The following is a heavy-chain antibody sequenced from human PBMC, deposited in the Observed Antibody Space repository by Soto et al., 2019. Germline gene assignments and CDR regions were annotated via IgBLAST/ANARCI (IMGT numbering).Heavy chain of an antibody. CDR2: ISSSVGST. CDR1: GFTFTSYA. D-gene: IGHD2-2*01. Sequence: GGSLRLSCAASGFTFTSYAMTWVRQAPGKGLEWVSGISSSVGSTYYADSVKGRFTISRDNSKNTLYVQMNSLRAEDTAVYYCARDQGYCSSTRWYELGGNFDYWGPGTLVTVLS. V-gene: IGHV3-23*01. J-gene: IGHJ4*02. CDR3: ARDQGYCSSTRWYELGGNFDY.